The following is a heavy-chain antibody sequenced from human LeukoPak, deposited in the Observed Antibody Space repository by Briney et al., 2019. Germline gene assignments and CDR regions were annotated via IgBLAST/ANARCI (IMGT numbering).Heavy chain of an antibody. CDR2: ISGSGDTT. V-gene: IGHV3-11*01. Sequence: GGSLRLSCAASGFTFSDYYMSWIRQAPGKGLQWISYISGSGDTTYYIDSVKGQFTISRDNTKNTLYLHMDGLRAEDTAIYSRARDRYYYGMDVWGQGTTVTVSS. CDR1: GFTFSDYY. CDR3: ARDRYYYGMDV. J-gene: IGHJ6*02.